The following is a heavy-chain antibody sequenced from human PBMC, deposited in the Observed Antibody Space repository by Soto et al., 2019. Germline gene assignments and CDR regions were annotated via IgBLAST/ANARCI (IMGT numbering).Heavy chain of an antibody. Sequence: QVQLVQSGAEVKKPGASVKVSCKASGYTFTSYGISWVRQAPGQGLEWMGWINVYNGNTNYAQKLQGRVTMTTDTSTSTAYPDLRSLRSDHTAVSFCARDTSRGEYDYWGQGTLVTVSS. V-gene: IGHV1-18*01. CDR2: INVYNGNT. D-gene: IGHD3-10*01. CDR1: GYTFTSYG. CDR3: ARDTSRGEYDY. J-gene: IGHJ4*02.